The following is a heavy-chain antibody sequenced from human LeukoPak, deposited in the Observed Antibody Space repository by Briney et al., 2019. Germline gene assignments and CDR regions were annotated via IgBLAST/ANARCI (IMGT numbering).Heavy chain of an antibody. CDR2: ISGGGEFT. CDR3: AKDPRNYYDGSGYSRFDY. D-gene: IGHD3-22*01. V-gene: IGHV3-23*01. Sequence: GSLRLSCAASGFFFRSYGMSWVRQAPGKGLEWVAAISGGGEFTDYAASVRSRFSISRDNSMNTLHLQMNSLRAEDTGVYYCAKDPRNYYDGSGYSRFDYWGQGTQVTVSS. J-gene: IGHJ4*02. CDR1: GFFFRSYG.